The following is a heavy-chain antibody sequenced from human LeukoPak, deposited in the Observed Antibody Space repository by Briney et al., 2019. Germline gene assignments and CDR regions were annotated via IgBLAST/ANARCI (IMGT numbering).Heavy chain of an antibody. D-gene: IGHD6-13*01. CDR3: AKTSSSSWAPLDY. J-gene: IGHJ4*02. Sequence: SETLSLTCTVSGGSISSYYWTWIRQPPGKGLEWIGCIYYSGSTNYNPSLKSRVTISIDTSKNQFSLKQSSVTAPDTAVYYCAKTSSSSWAPLDYWGQGTLVTVSS. CDR1: GGSISSYY. CDR2: IYYSGST. V-gene: IGHV4-59*01.